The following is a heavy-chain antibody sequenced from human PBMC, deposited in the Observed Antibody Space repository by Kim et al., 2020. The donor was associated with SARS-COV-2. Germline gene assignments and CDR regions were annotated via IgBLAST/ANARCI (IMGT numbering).Heavy chain of an antibody. CDR3: ARESPGVLTQRGGEDAFDI. V-gene: IGHV1-69*13. CDR1: GGTFSSYA. D-gene: IGHD2-15*01. Sequence: SVKVSCKASGGTFSSYAISWVRQAPGQGLEWMGGIIPIFGTANYAQKFQGRVTITADESTSTAYMELSSLRSEDTAVYYCARESPGVLTQRGGEDAFDIWGQGTMVTVSS. CDR2: IIPIFGTA. J-gene: IGHJ3*02.